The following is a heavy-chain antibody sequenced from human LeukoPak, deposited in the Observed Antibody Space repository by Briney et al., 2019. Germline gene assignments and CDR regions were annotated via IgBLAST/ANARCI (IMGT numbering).Heavy chain of an antibody. CDR2: IYPGDSDT. CDR3: ARHVSLTSSLDF. J-gene: IGHJ4*02. D-gene: IGHD2-2*01. V-gene: IGHV5-51*01. Sequence: PGESLKISCKGSGYTFTNYWIGWVRQMPVKGLEWMGLIYPGDSDTSYSPSFQDQVTISADKSRSTTYLQWNSLQASDTAMYYCARHVSLTSSLDFWGQGTLVTVSS. CDR1: GYTFTNYW.